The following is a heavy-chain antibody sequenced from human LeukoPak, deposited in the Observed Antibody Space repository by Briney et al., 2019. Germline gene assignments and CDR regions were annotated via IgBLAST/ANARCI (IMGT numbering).Heavy chain of an antibody. J-gene: IGHJ4*02. Sequence: GGSLRLSCAASGFTVSSNYMSWVRQAPGKGLEWVSVIYSGGSTYYADSVKGRFTISRDNSKNTLYLQMNSLRAEDTAVYYCARDPRRWELPADWGQGTLVTVSS. V-gene: IGHV3-53*01. CDR2: IYSGGST. CDR3: ARDPRRWELPAD. D-gene: IGHD1-26*01. CDR1: GFTVSSNY.